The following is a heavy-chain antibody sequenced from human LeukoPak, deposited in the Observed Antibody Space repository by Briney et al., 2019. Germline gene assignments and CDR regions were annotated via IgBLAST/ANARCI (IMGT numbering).Heavy chain of an antibody. V-gene: IGHV1-8*01. D-gene: IGHD2-21*02. CDR1: GYTFTSYD. CDR3: ASSRRRLIRAFDI. J-gene: IGHJ3*02. CDR2: MNPNSGNT. Sequence: GASVKVSCKASGYTFTSYDINWVRQATGQGLEWMGWMNPNSGNTGYAQKFQGRVTMTRNTSISTAYMELSSLRSEDTAVYYCASSRRRLIRAFDIWGQGTMVTVSS.